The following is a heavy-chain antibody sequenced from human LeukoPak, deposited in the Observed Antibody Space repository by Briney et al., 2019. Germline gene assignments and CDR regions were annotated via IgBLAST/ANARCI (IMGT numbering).Heavy chain of an antibody. Sequence: QAGGSLRLSCAASEFSVGSNYMTWVRQAPGKGLEWVSLIYSGGSTYYADSVKGRFTISRDNSKNTLYLQMNSLRAEDTAVYYCARDGDYSSSWPDYWGQGTLVTVSS. CDR1: EFSVGSNY. V-gene: IGHV3-66*01. J-gene: IGHJ4*02. CDR2: IYSGGST. CDR3: ARDGDYSSSWPDY. D-gene: IGHD6-13*01.